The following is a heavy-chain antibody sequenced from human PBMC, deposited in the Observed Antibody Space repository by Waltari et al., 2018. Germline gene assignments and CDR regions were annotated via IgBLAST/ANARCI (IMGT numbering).Heavy chain of an antibody. J-gene: IGHJ1*01. D-gene: IGHD6-19*01. CDR3: AKLRGIAVAGSEYFQH. Sequence: EVQLLESGGGLVQPGGSLRLSCAASGFTFSSYAMSWVRQAPGKGLEWVSAISGSVGSTYYADSVKGRFTISRDNSKNTLYLQMNSLRAEDTAVYYCAKLRGIAVAGSEYFQHWGQGTLVTVSS. CDR2: ISGSVGST. CDR1: GFTFSSYA. V-gene: IGHV3-23*01.